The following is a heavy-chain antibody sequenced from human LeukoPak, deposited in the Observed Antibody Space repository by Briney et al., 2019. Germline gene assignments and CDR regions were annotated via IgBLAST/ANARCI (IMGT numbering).Heavy chain of an antibody. CDR2: ISYDGSNK. D-gene: IGHD1-26*01. V-gene: IGHV3-30*01. CDR3: ARDAQWELLEPTNRYFDY. CDR1: GFTFSSYA. Sequence: GGSLRLSCAASGFTFSSYAMHWVRQAPGKGLEWVAVISYDGSNKYYADSVKGRFTISRDNSKNTLYLQMNSLRAEDTAVYYCARDAQWELLEPTNRYFDYWGQGTLVTVSS. J-gene: IGHJ4*02.